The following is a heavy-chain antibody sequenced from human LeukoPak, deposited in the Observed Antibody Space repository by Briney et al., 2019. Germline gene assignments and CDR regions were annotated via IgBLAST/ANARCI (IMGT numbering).Heavy chain of an antibody. D-gene: IGHD6-19*01. Sequence: PGGSLRLSCAASGFTFGSYAMSWVRQAPGKSLEWVSIITNGGVTTYYADSVRGRFTISRDNSKNMLYLQMNSLRAEDTAVYYCVKLSSGSGSKLGFDSWGQGTLVTVSS. J-gene: IGHJ4*02. CDR3: VKLSSGSGSKLGFDS. CDR1: GFTFGSYA. CDR2: ITNGGVTT. V-gene: IGHV3-23*01.